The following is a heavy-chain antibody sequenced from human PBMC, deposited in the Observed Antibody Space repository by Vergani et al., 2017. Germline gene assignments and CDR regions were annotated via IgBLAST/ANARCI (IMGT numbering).Heavy chain of an antibody. CDR2: ITGSGGST. Sequence: EVQLLESGGGLVQPGGSLRLSCAASGFTFSSYAMSWVRQAPGKGLEWVSGITGSGGSTYYADSVKDRFTISRDNSKNTVYLQMYSLRAEDTAVYYCARNIKPDYWGQGTLVTVSS. J-gene: IGHJ4*02. CDR1: GFTFSSYA. CDR3: ARNIKPDY. V-gene: IGHV3-23*01.